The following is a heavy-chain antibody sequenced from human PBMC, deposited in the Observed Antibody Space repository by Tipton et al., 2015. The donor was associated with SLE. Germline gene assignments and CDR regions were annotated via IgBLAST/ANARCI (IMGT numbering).Heavy chain of an antibody. J-gene: IGHJ5*02. CDR2: IYYSGST. CDR3: ARVDYGDPNWFDP. V-gene: IGHV4-59*08. Sequence: TLSLTCTVSGGSISSYYWSWIRQPPGKGLEWIGYIYYSGSTNYNPSLKSRVTISVDTSKNQFSLKLSSVTAADTSVYYCARVDYGDPNWFDPWGQGTLVTVSS. D-gene: IGHD4-17*01. CDR1: GGSISSYY.